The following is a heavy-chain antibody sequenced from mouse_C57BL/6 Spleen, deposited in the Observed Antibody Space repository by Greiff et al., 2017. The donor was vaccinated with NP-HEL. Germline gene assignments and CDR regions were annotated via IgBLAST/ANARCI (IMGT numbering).Heavy chain of an antibody. D-gene: IGHD1-1*01. CDR2: IHPNSGST. CDR1: GYTFTSYW. V-gene: IGHV1-64*01. CDR3: ARGGNITTVVADY. J-gene: IGHJ2*01. Sequence: QVQLKQPGAELVKPGASVKLSCKASGYTFTSYWMHWVKQRPGQGLEWIGMIHPNSGSTNYNEKFKSKATLTVDKSSSTAYMQLSSLTSEDSAVYYCARGGNITTVVADYWGQGTTLTVSS.